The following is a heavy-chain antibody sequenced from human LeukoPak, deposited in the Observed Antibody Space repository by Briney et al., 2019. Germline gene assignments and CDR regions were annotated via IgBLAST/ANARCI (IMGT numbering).Heavy chain of an antibody. CDR1: GYTLTELS. CDR2: SDPEDGET. Sequence: HRASVKVSCMVSGYTLTELSMHWVRQAPGKGLEWMGGSDPEDGETIYAQKFQGRVTMTEDTSTDTAYMELSSLGSEDTAVYYCATVGSGYSSRDHKVYYYYGMDVWGQGTTVTVSS. V-gene: IGHV1-24*01. CDR3: ATVGSGYSSRDHKVYYYYGMDV. D-gene: IGHD6-13*01. J-gene: IGHJ6*02.